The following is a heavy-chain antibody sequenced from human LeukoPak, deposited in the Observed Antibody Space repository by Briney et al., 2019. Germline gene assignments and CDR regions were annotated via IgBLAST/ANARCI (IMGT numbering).Heavy chain of an antibody. Sequence: SVKVSRKASGGTFSSYAISWVRQAPGQGLEWMGGIIPIFGTANYAQKFQGRVTITADESTSTAYMELSSLRSDDTAVYYCARDPFTYNQYSRNYYPWGQGTLVTVSS. CDR1: GGTFSSYA. J-gene: IGHJ5*02. CDR2: IIPIFGTA. D-gene: IGHD1-14*01. CDR3: ARDPFTYNQYSRNYYP. V-gene: IGHV1-69*13.